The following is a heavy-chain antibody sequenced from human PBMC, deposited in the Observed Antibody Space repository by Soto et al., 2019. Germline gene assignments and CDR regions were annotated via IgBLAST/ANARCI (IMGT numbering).Heavy chain of an antibody. Sequence: QVQLQESGPGLVKPSGTLSLTCAVSGGSISSSNWWRWVRQPPGKGLEWIGEIYHSGSTNYNPSLKSRVTISVDKSKNQSSLQLSSVTAADTAVYYCAWSNYGSGSYYYFDYWGQGTLVTVSS. CDR1: GGSISSSNW. J-gene: IGHJ4*02. CDR3: AWSNYGSGSYYYFDY. D-gene: IGHD3-10*01. V-gene: IGHV4-4*02. CDR2: IYHSGST.